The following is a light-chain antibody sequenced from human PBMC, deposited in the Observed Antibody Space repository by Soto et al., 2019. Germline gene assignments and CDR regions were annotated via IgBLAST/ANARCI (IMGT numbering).Light chain of an antibody. CDR1: DSDIGSNT. CDR3: AKWDDSMHVCV. J-gene: IGLJ3*02. CDR2: TNN. Sequence: QAVVTQPPSASGTPGQRVTISCSGGDSDIGSNTVYWFQQFPGTAPRLVIYTNNQRPSGVPDRFSGSKSGTSASLVISGLQSEDEADYYCAKWDDSMHVCVFGGGTKLTV. V-gene: IGLV1-44*01.